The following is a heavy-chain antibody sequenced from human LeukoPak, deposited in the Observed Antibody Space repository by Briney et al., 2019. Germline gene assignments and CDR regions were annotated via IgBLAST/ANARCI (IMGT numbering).Heavy chain of an antibody. D-gene: IGHD6-13*01. V-gene: IGHV4-39*01. CDR1: GGSISSSSYY. CDR2: IYYSGST. J-gene: IGHJ3*02. Sequence: PSETLSLTCTVSGGSISSSSYYWGWIRQPPGKGLEWIGSIYYSGSTYYNPSLKSRVTISVDTSRNQFSLKLSSVTAADTAVYYCARQEGGGIAAGDAFDIWGQGTMVTVSS. CDR3: ARQEGGGIAAGDAFDI.